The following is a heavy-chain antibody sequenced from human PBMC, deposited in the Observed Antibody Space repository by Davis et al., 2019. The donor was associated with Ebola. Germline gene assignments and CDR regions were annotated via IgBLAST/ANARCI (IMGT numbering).Heavy chain of an antibody. Sequence: SLKISCAASGFTFSSYGMHWVRQAPVKGLEWVAVIWYDGSNKYYADSVKGRFTISSDNSKNTLYLQMHSLRAEDTAVYYCAKDAFRAGVFDYWGQGTLVTVSS. CDR1: GFTFSSYG. CDR3: AKDAFRAGVFDY. CDR2: IWYDGSNK. J-gene: IGHJ4*02. V-gene: IGHV3-33*06. D-gene: IGHD3-10*01.